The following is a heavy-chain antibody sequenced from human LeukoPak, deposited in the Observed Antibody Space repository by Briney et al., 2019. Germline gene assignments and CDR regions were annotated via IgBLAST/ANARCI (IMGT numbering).Heavy chain of an antibody. V-gene: IGHV3-33*01. CDR2: IWYDGSNK. J-gene: IGHJ4*02. Sequence: GGSLRLSCAASGFTFSSYGMHWVRQAPGKGLEWVAVIWYDGSNKYYADSVKGRFTISRDNSKNTLYLLMNSPRAEDTAVYYCARDPRYYDSSGCFDYWGQGTLVTVSS. CDR1: GFTFSSYG. CDR3: ARDPRYYDSSGCFDY. D-gene: IGHD3-22*01.